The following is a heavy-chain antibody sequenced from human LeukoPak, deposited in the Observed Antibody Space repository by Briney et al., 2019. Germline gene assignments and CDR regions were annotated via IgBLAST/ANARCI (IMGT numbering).Heavy chain of an antibody. J-gene: IGHJ4*02. V-gene: IGHV4-38-2*01. CDR3: ARIVVAGPIDY. Sequence: SETLSLTCAVSGYSISSGYHWGWIRQPPGKGLEWIGSIYHSGSTYYKPSLKSRITISVDTSKNHFSLKLGSVTAADTAVYYCARIVVAGPIDYWGQGTLVTVSS. CDR1: GYSISSGYH. D-gene: IGHD6-19*01. CDR2: IYHSGST.